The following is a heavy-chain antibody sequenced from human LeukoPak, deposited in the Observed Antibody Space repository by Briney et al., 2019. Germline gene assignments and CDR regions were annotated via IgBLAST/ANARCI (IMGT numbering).Heavy chain of an antibody. J-gene: IGHJ4*02. CDR2: TWYDGSNK. D-gene: IGHD6-19*01. Sequence: GGSLRLSCAASGFTFSTYGMHWVRQAQGKGLEWVALTWYDGSNKNYADSVKGRFTISRDNSKNTLYLQMNSLRGEDTAVYYCAKDHQGSGWRHDYWGQGTLVTVSS. CDR3: AKDHQGSGWRHDY. V-gene: IGHV3-33*06. CDR1: GFTFSTYG.